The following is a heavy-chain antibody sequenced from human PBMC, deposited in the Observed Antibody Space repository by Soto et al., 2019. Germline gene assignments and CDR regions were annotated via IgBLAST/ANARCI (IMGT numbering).Heavy chain of an antibody. CDR3: ARDPSHGSGSYLDY. D-gene: IGHD3-10*01. CDR2: IWYDGSNK. Sequence: GGSLRLSCAASGFTFSNYGMHWVRQAPGKGLEWVAVIWYDGSNKYYADSVKGRFTISRDNSKNTLYVQMNSLRAEDTAVYYCARDPSHGSGSYLDYWGQGTLATVSS. J-gene: IGHJ4*02. V-gene: IGHV3-33*01. CDR1: GFTFSNYG.